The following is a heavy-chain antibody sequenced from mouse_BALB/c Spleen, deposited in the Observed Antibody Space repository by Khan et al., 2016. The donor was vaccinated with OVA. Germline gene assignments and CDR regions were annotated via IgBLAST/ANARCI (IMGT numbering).Heavy chain of an antibody. D-gene: IGHD1-1*01. CDR3: TRAGYGAFAF. CDR2: IFPGNSDT. CDR1: GYIFANYW. V-gene: IGHV1-5*01. Sequence: VQLQQPGTVLARPGASVKMSCMASGYIFANYWMHWVKQRPGQGLEWIGGIFPGNSDTDYNQKFTGKAKVTAVTSASTAYMELSSLTDEDSAVYFCTRAGYGAFAFWGQGTLVTVSA. J-gene: IGHJ3*01.